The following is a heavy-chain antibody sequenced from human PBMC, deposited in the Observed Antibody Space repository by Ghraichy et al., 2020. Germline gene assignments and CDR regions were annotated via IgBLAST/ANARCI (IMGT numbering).Heavy chain of an antibody. V-gene: IGHV3-15*01. D-gene: IGHD2-15*01. CDR3: TTLWYSFDHPDY. J-gene: IGHJ4*02. Sequence: GGTLRLSCAVSGLTFTDAWMSWVRQAPGKGLEWIGRIRSRNNGGTIEYAAPVKGRFIISRDDSKSMLFLRMTSLRTDDSGMYYCTTLWYSFDHPDYWGQGTLVTVSS. CDR1: GLTFTDAW. CDR2: IRSRNNGGTI.